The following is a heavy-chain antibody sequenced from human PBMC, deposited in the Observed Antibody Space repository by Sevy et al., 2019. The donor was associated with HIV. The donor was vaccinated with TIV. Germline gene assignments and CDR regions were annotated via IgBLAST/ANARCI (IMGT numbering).Heavy chain of an antibody. CDR1: GFTFSSYD. Sequence: GGSLRLSCAASGFTFSSYDMHWIRQATGNGLEWVSAIGTAGHKYYQGTVKGRFTISRENAKNSLYLQMNSRRAGDTAVYYCARGPNYYDSSGYPFFDYWGQRTLVTVSS. CDR2: IGTAGHK. CDR3: ARGPNYYDSSGYPFFDY. J-gene: IGHJ4*02. D-gene: IGHD3-22*01. V-gene: IGHV3-13*01.